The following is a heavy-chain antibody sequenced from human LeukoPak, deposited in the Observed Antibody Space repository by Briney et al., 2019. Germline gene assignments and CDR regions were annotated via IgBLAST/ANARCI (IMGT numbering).Heavy chain of an antibody. CDR2: INWNSGSI. J-gene: IGHJ4*02. V-gene: IGHV3-9*01. CDR1: GFIFNDYA. CDR3: AKSGYNRFDY. D-gene: IGHD5-24*01. Sequence: GGSLRLSCTASGFIFNDYAIHWVRHAPGKGLEWVSGINWNSGSIGYADSVKGRFTISRDNAKNSLYLQMNSLRAEDTAVYYCAKSGYNRFDYWGQGTLVTVSS.